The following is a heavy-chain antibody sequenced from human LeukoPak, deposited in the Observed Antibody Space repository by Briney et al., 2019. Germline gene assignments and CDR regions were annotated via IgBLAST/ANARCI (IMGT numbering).Heavy chain of an antibody. V-gene: IGHV3-30*04. CDR1: GFTFSTYP. CDR3: ARVHDTTGYYHYFDS. J-gene: IGHJ4*02. Sequence: GGSLRLSCEASGFTFSTYPMHWVRQAPDKGLEWVAMISYHGSNEYYADFVKGRFTISRDNSKNTLYLQMNNPRVEDTAIYYCARVHDTTGYYHYFDSWGQGTLVTVSS. CDR2: ISYHGSNE. D-gene: IGHD3-9*01.